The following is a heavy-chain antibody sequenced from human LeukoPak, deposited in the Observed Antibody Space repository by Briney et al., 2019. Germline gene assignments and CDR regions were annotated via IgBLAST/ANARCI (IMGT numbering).Heavy chain of an antibody. D-gene: IGHD3-9*01. CDR2: GYHKGST. J-gene: IGHJ3*01. V-gene: IGHV4-59*08. CDR1: GGSINISY. Sequence: SETLSLTCTVSGGSINISYWSWIRQPPGKGLEWIGYGYHKGSTNYNPSLKSRVTVSVDTSEYQFSLRVTSVTAADTAVYYCARSGIFSGYDAFDVWGQGTMVTVSS. CDR3: ARSGIFSGYDAFDV.